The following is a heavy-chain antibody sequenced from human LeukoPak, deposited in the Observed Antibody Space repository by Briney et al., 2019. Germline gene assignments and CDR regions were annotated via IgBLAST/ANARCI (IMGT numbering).Heavy chain of an antibody. V-gene: IGHV3-53*01. CDR1: GFTVSSNY. CDR2: IYSGGST. D-gene: IGHD1-26*01. J-gene: IGHJ6*03. CDR3: ARDKRARANVYYYYMDV. Sequence: GGSLRLSCAASGFTVSSNYMSWVRQAPGKGLEWVSVIYSGGSTYFADSVKGRLTISRDNSKNTLYLQMNSLRAEDTAVYYCARDKRARANVYYYYMDVWGKGTTVTVSS.